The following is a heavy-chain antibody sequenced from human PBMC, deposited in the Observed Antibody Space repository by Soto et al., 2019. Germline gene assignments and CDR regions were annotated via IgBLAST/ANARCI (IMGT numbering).Heavy chain of an antibody. V-gene: IGHV3-49*03. J-gene: IGHJ4*02. CDR1: GFRFGAYA. CDR2: VRSNAYGAAI. D-gene: IGHD2-21*01. CDR3: ARKGLDFGSEPDG. Sequence: AGGSLRLSCTASGFRFGAYAMSWFRQAPGKGLEWVGFVRSNAYGAAIETAASVQGRFTISRDDSKSVVYLQMDSLKTEDTAMYYCARKGLDFGSEPDGWGQGT.